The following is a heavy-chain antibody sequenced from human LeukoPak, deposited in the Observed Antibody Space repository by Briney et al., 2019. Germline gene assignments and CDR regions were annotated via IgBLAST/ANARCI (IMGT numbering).Heavy chain of an antibody. D-gene: IGHD6-6*01. CDR3: ARVGVAARPRRRWFDP. CDR2: INHSGST. V-gene: IGHV4-34*01. J-gene: IGHJ5*02. CDR1: GGSFSGYY. Sequence: SETLSLTCAVYGGSFSGYYWSWIRQPPGKGLEWIGEINHSGSTNYNPSLKSRVTISVDTSKNQFSLKLSSGTAADTAVYYCARVGVAARPRRRWFDPWGQGTLVTVSS.